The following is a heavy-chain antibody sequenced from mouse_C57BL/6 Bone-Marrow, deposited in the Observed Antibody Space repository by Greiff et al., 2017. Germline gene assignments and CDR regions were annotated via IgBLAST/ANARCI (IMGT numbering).Heavy chain of an antibody. CDR1: GYTFTSYW. D-gene: IGHD1-1*01. CDR2: IDPSDSYT. J-gene: IGHJ3*01. V-gene: IGHV1-50*01. Sequence: QVQLQQPGAELVKPGASVKLSCKASGYTFTSYWMQWVKQRPGQGLEWIGEIDPSDSYTNYNQKFKGKATLTVDTSSSTAYMQLSSLTSEDSAVYYCAREGITTVVATPPWFAYLGQGTLVTVSA. CDR3: AREGITTVVATPPWFAY.